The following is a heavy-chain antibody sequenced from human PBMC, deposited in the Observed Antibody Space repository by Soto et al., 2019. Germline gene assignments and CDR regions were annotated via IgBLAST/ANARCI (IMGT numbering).Heavy chain of an antibody. J-gene: IGHJ6*02. V-gene: IGHV1-18*01. Sequence: ASVKVSCKASGYTFTSYGISWVRQAPGQGLEWMGWISAYNGNTNYAQKLQGRVTMTTDTSTSTAYMELRSLRSDDTAVYYCARGPKGYDSSGYYYGFYYYGMDVWGQVPTVTFSS. CDR2: ISAYNGNT. CDR1: GYTFTSYG. CDR3: ARGPKGYDSSGYYYGFYYYGMDV. D-gene: IGHD3-22*01.